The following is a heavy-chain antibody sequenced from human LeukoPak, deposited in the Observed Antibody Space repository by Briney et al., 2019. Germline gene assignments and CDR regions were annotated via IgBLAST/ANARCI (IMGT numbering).Heavy chain of an antibody. J-gene: IGHJ3*02. Sequence: ASVKVSCKASGYTFTGYYMHWVRQAPGQGLEWMGWINPNSGGTNYAQKFQGRVTMTRDTSISTAYMELSRLRSDDTAVYYCARDDCSSTSCYHGGAFDIWGQGTMVTVSS. CDR1: GYTFTGYY. D-gene: IGHD2-2*01. CDR3: ARDDCSSTSCYHGGAFDI. CDR2: INPNSGGT. V-gene: IGHV1-2*02.